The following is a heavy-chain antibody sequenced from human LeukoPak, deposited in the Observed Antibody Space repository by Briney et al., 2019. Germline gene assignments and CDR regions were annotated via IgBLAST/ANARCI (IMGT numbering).Heavy chain of an antibody. CDR3: AREPRQIAAAKINWFDP. D-gene: IGHD6-13*01. Sequence: PGGSLRLSCTASGFTFSDYYMTWIRQAPGKGLEWLSNIDKTGANIYHADSVRGRFTISRDNAKNSLYLQMNSLGAEDTAVYYCAREPRQIAAAKINWFDPWGQGTLVTVSS. CDR2: IDKTGANI. V-gene: IGHV3-11*04. CDR1: GFTFSDYY. J-gene: IGHJ5*02.